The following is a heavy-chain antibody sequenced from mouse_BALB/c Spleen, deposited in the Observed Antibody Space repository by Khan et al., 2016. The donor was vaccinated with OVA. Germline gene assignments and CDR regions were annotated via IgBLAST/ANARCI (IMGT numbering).Heavy chain of an antibody. CDR3: TREAYRYDEYYFDY. J-gene: IGHJ2*01. Sequence: EVQLVESGGDSVKPGGSLKLSCAVSGFTFSTYAMSWVRQTPEKRLEWVASISSGGSTYYPDSVKGRFTISRDNARNIVYLQMTSLRSEDRAMYYCTREAYRYDEYYFDYWGQGTTLTGSS. D-gene: IGHD2-14*01. CDR1: GFTFSTYA. V-gene: IGHV5-6-5*01. CDR2: ISSGGST.